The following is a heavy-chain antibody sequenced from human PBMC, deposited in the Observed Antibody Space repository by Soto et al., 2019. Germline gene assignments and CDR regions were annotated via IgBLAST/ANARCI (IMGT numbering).Heavy chain of an antibody. CDR1: GSTFTSYA. D-gene: IGHD3-22*01. Sequence: ASVKVSCKASGSTFTSYAMHWVRQALGQRLEWMGWINAGNGNTKYSQKFQGRVTITRDTSASTAYMELSSLRSEDTAVYYCARDGHHAYYDHSGYYYCGKGTLVTVSS. V-gene: IGHV1-3*01. J-gene: IGHJ4*02. CDR3: ARDGHHAYYDHSGYYY. CDR2: INAGNGNT.